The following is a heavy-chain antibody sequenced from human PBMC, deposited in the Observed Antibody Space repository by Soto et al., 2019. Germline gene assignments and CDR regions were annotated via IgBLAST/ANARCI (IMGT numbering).Heavy chain of an antibody. CDR2: MNPNSGNT. J-gene: IGHJ4*02. Sequence: QVQLVQSGAEVKKPGASVKVSCKASGYTFTSYDINWVRQATGQGLEWMGWMNPNSGNTGYAQKFQGRVTMTRNTSISTAYRELSSLRAEDTAVDYCARALRVGEGEGDWGQGTLVTVSS. D-gene: IGHD3-10*01. CDR1: GYTFTSYD. CDR3: ARALRVGEGEGD. V-gene: IGHV1-8*01.